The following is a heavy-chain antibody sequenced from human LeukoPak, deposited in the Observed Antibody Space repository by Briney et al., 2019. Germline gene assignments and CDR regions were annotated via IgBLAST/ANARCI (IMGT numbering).Heavy chain of an antibody. V-gene: IGHV1-24*01. CDR3: ATWGYGSGSYYNGFWNY. J-gene: IGHJ4*02. CDR2: LDPEDGET. Sequence: GASVKVSCKVSGDTLTELSMHWVRQAPGKGLEWMGGLDPEDGETIYAQKFQGRVTMTEDTSTDTAYMELSSLRSEDTAVYYCATWGYGSGSYYNGFWNYWGQGTLVTVSS. D-gene: IGHD3-10*01. CDR1: GDTLTELS.